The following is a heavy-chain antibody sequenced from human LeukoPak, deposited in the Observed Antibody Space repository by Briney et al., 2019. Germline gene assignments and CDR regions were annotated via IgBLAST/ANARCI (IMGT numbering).Heavy chain of an antibody. Sequence: GASVKVSCKASGYTFTTYAMHWVRQAPGQGLEWMGWINAGNGNTKYSQKFQGRVTITRDTSASTAYMELSSLRSGDTAVYYCARSYCSGGRCYWYYFDYWGQGTLVTVSS. CDR3: ARSYCSGGRCYWYYFDY. V-gene: IGHV1-3*01. CDR2: INAGNGNT. J-gene: IGHJ4*02. CDR1: GYTFTTYA. D-gene: IGHD2-15*01.